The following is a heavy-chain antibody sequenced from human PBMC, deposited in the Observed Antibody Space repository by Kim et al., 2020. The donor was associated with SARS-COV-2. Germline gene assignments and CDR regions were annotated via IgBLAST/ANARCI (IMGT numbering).Heavy chain of an antibody. D-gene: IGHD3-3*01. V-gene: IGHV4-39*01. Sequence: SETLSLTCTVSGGSISSSSYYWGWIRQPPGKGLEWIGSIYYSGSTYYNPSLKSRVTISVDTSKNQFSLKLSSVTAADTAVYYCARGSFDFWIGYPNWYF. CDR3: ARGSFDFWIGYPNWYF. CDR1: GGSISSSSYY. J-gene: IGHJ2*01. CDR2: IYYSGST.